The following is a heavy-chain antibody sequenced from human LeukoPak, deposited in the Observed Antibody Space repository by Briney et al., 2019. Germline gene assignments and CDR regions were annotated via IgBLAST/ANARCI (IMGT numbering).Heavy chain of an antibody. V-gene: IGHV1-2*02. CDR1: GVTLANYA. CDR2: INTNSGGT. CDR3: ARGAVGITMMWGKEGHGAYYYYMDV. J-gene: IGHJ6*03. D-gene: IGHD3-22*01. Sequence: ASLWLSSEASGVTLANYAVSCGRDTPGQRLGWMGWINTNSGGTNYAQKFQGRVTMTRDTSISTAYMELSSLRSADTAVYYCARGAVGITMMWGKEGHGAYYYYMDVWGKGTTVTVSS.